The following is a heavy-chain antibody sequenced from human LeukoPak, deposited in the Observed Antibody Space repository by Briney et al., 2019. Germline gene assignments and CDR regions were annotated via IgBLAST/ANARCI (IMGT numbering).Heavy chain of an antibody. J-gene: IGHJ4*02. CDR3: ATDLAYCGGDCYNY. Sequence: ASVQVSCKVSGYTLTELSMHWVRQAPGKGLEWMGVIDPEHGETIYAQKFQGRVTMTEDTSTDTAYMELSRLRSEDTAVYYCATDLAYCGGDCYNYWGQGTLVTVSS. CDR2: IDPEHGET. CDR1: GYTLTELS. D-gene: IGHD2-21*02. V-gene: IGHV1-24*01.